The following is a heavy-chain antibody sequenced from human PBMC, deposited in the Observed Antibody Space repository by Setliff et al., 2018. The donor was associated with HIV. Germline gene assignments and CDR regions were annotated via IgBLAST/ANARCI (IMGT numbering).Heavy chain of an antibody. Sequence: SETLSLTCAVSGYSISSGYYWGWIRQHPGRGLEWIGSIYHSGSTYYNPSRNSRVTISVDTSKNQFSLKLSAVTAADTSVYYCARHPDTAMVTYWGQGTLVTVSS. D-gene: IGHD5-18*01. CDR1: GYSISSGYY. J-gene: IGHJ4*02. V-gene: IGHV4-38-2*01. CDR3: ARHPDTAMVTY. CDR2: IYHSGST.